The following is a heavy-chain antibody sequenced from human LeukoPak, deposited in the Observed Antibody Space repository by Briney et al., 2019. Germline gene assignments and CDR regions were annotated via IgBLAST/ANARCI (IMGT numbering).Heavy chain of an antibody. CDR1: GGSFSGYY. Sequence: KPSETLSLTCAVYGGSFSGYYWSWIRQPPGKGVEWSREINHSGSAHYNPSLKSLVTTSVDTSKIQSSLNLSSVTAADTAVYYCARGTYCSGGSCYSGITYWGQGTLVTVSS. V-gene: IGHV4-34*01. J-gene: IGHJ4*02. CDR3: ARGTYCSGGSCYSGITY. CDR2: INHSGSA. D-gene: IGHD2-15*01.